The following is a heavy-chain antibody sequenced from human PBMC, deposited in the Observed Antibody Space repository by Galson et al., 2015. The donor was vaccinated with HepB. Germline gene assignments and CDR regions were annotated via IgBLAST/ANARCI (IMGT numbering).Heavy chain of an antibody. V-gene: IGHV3-15*01. D-gene: IGHD3-3*01. CDR2: IKSKTDGGTT. Sequence: SLRLSCAASGFTFSNAWMSWVRQAPGKGLEWVGRIKSKTDGGTTDYAAPVKGRFTISRDDSKNTLYLQMNSLNTEDTAVYYCTADSVTIFGVVITSRDFDYWGQGTLVTVSS. CDR1: GFTFSNAW. J-gene: IGHJ4*02. CDR3: TADSVTIFGVVITSRDFDY.